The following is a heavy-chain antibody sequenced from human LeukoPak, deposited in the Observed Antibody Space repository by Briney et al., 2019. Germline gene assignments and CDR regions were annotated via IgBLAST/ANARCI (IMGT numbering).Heavy chain of an antibody. V-gene: IGHV1-18*01. CDR2: ISAYNGNT. CDR1: GYTFTSYG. Sequence: ASVKVSCKASGYTFTSYGIIWVRQAPGQGLEWMGWISAYNGNTNYAQKLQGRVTMTTDTSTSTAYMELRSLRSDDTAVYYCARVLNDYVWGSYRQDFDYWGQGTLVTVSS. J-gene: IGHJ4*02. CDR3: ARVLNDYVWGSYRQDFDY. D-gene: IGHD3-16*02.